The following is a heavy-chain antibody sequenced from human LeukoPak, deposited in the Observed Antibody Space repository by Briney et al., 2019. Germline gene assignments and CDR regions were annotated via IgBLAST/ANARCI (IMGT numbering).Heavy chain of an antibody. V-gene: IGHV5-51*01. J-gene: IGHJ3*02. D-gene: IGHD3-3*01. CDR3: ARGFFGYNDAFDI. CDR1: GYSFTSYW. CDR2: IYPGDSDT. Sequence: GESLKISCKGSGYSFTSYWIGWVRQMPGKGLEWMGIIYPGDSDTRYSPSFQGQVTISADKSISTAYLQWSRLKPSNSRMYYCARGFFGYNDAFDIWGQGTMVSVSS.